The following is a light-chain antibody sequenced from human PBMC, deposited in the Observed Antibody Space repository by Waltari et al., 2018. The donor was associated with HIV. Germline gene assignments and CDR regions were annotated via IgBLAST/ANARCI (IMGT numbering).Light chain of an antibody. CDR3: QEYYDTEFT. J-gene: IGKJ2*01. CDR2: WAS. V-gene: IGKV4-1*01. CDR1: QSLLHTSNNMNH. Sequence: DIQMAQYLDSLAVALGERATINCKYRQSLLHTSNNMNHLAWYQCKVGQPPKLLLYWASARESGVPDRFSGSGSGTEFTLTIDSLQAEDVAVYFCQEYYDTEFTFGQGTKLEVK.